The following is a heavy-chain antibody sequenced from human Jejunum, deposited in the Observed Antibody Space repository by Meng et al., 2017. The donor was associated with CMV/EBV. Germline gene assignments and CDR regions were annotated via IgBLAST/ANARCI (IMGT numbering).Heavy chain of an antibody. CDR2: IKHSGYNT. CDR1: GYIFTDYY. J-gene: IGHJ6*02. Sequence: KASGYIFTDYYIHWVRQAPGQGLEWMALIKHSGYNTKYTQKFQDRITVTRNTYTRTVYMELNNLTFEDTAVYYCAKEGVLYGMDVWGQGTTVTVSS. CDR3: AKEGVLYGMDV. D-gene: IGHD4/OR15-4a*01. V-gene: IGHV1-46*01.